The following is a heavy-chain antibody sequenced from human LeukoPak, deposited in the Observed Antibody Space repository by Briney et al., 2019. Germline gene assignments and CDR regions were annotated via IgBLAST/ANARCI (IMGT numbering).Heavy chain of an antibody. D-gene: IGHD3-3*01. CDR2: IYSGGST. CDR1: GFTVSSNY. J-gene: IGHJ4*02. Sequence: GGSLRLSCAASGFTVSSNYMSWVRQAPGKGLEWVSVIYSGGSTYYADSVKGRFTISRDNSKNTLYLQMNSLRAEDTAVYYCAKDRRFLEWLLEGYYFDYWGQGTLVTVSS. CDR3: AKDRRFLEWLLEGYYFDY. V-gene: IGHV3-53*01.